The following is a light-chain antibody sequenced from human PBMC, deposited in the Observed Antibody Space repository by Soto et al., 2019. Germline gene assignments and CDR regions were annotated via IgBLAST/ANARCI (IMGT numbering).Light chain of an antibody. CDR1: SSDVGDYNY. CDR2: EVN. J-gene: IGLJ1*01. V-gene: IGLV2-14*01. Sequence: QSVLTQPASVSGSPGQSITISCTGTSSDVGDYNYVSWYQQHPGKAPKLMIYEVNSRPSGVSNRFSGSKSGNTASLTISGLQAEDEADYYCSSFTSISTYVFGTGTKVTVL. CDR3: SSFTSISTYV.